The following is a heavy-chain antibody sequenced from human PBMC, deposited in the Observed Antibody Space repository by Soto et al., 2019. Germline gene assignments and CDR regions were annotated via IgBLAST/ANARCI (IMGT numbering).Heavy chain of an antibody. V-gene: IGHV4-4*07. J-gene: IGHJ5*02. CDR1: CVSMRNSY. Sequence: QVQLAESGPGLVKPSETLSLICSVSCVSMRNSYLTWIRQSAGRGLEWIGRISTSGNTNYNPSLNSRLTMSVDTSKNQVSLKLTSVTAADTAVYYCARGGGVPALGDPWGQGTLVTVSS. D-gene: IGHD3-16*01. CDR3: ARGGGVPALGDP. CDR2: ISTSGNT.